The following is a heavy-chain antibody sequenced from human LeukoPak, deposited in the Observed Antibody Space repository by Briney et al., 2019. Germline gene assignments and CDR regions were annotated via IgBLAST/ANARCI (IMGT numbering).Heavy chain of an antibody. D-gene: IGHD3-9*01. V-gene: IGHV4-39*01. Sequence: SETLSLTCSVFGGTISSSNDYWAWIRQPPGKGLECIGGISYSGLTYYNPSLESRITLSIDTSNNQFSLNLSSVTAADTAVYYCATSGDILTGYQKVTLAYWGQGTLVSVSS. CDR1: GGTISSSNDY. J-gene: IGHJ4*02. CDR3: ATSGDILTGYQKVTLAY. CDR2: ISYSGLT.